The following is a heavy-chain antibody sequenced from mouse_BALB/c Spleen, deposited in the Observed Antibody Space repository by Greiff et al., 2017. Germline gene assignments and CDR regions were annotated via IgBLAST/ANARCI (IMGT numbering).Heavy chain of an antibody. J-gene: IGHJ2*01. CDR3: ARSPDYYGSSYGDY. V-gene: IGHV1-87*01. D-gene: IGHD1-1*01. CDR2: IYPGDGDT. Sequence: VQLVESGAELARPGASVKLSCKASGYTFTSYWMQWVKQRPGQGLEWIGAIYPGDGDTRYTQKFKGKATLTADKSSSTAYMQLSSLASEDSAVYYCARSPDYYGSSYGDYWGQGTTLTVSS. CDR1: GYTFTSYW.